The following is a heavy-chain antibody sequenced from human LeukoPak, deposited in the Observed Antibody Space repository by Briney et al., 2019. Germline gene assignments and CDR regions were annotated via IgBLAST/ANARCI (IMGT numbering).Heavy chain of an antibody. CDR2: ISGSDSTT. D-gene: IGHD6-13*01. J-gene: IGHJ3*02. CDR1: GFTFSSYA. CDR3: AKQAAGTNAFDI. Sequence: GGSLRLSCAASGFTFSSYAMNWVRQAPGKGLEWVSAISGSDSTTYYADSVKGRFTISRDNSKNTLYLQMNSLRAEDTAVYYCAKQAAGTNAFDIWGRGTMVTVSS. V-gene: IGHV3-23*01.